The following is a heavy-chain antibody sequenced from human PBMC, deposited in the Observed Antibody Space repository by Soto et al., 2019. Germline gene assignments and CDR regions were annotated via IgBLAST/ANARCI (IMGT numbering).Heavy chain of an antibody. CDR2: ISGSGNYT. V-gene: IGHV3-21*01. D-gene: IGHD3-22*01. CDR1: GFTFSSYS. CDR3: ARDPFYYFDASGPPWYFDL. J-gene: IGHJ2*01. Sequence: GGSLRLSCAASGFTFSSYSMNWVRQAPGKGLEWVSSISGSGNYTHYADSVEGRFTISRDNARNSLYLVMNSLRDEDTAVYFCARDPFYYFDASGPPWYFDLWGRGTMVTVYS.